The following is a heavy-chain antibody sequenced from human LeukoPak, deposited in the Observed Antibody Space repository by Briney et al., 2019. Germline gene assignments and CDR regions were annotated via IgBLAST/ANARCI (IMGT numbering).Heavy chain of an antibody. D-gene: IGHD3-22*01. CDR3: AKDRDYYDSSGYYDWFDP. V-gene: IGHV3-23*01. Sequence: PGGSLRLSCVASGFTFSSYAMSWVRQAPGKGLEWVSAISGSGGSTYYADSVKGRFTISRDNSKNTLYLQMNSLRAEDTAVYYCAKDRDYYDSSGYYDWFDPWGKGTLVTVSS. CDR2: ISGSGGST. J-gene: IGHJ5*02. CDR1: GFTFSSYA.